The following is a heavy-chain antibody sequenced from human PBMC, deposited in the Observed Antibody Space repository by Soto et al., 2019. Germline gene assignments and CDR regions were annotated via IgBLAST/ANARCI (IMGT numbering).Heavy chain of an antibody. V-gene: IGHV3-23*01. CDR3: AKDRLREWLVKVFVY. Sequence: GGSLRLSCAASGFTFSSYAMSWVRQAPGKGLEWVSAISGSGGSTYYADSVRGRFTISRDNSKNTLYLQMNSLRAEDTAVYYCAKDRLREWLVKVFVYWGQGTLVTVSS. J-gene: IGHJ4*02. CDR1: GFTFSSYA. CDR2: ISGSGGST. D-gene: IGHD6-19*01.